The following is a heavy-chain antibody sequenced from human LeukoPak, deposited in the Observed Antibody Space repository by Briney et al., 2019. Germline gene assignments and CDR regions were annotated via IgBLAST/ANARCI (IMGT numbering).Heavy chain of an antibody. V-gene: IGHV4-34*01. J-gene: IGHJ4*02. CDR3: ARGKGTLSY. CDR2: INHSGYT. Sequence: PSETLSLTCAVSGGSFSGFYWSWIRQPPGKGLEWIGEINHSGYTNYHPSLKSRVAISVDTSKKQFSLKLSSVTAADTAVYYCARGKGTLSYWAQGTLVSVSS. CDR1: GGSFSGFY.